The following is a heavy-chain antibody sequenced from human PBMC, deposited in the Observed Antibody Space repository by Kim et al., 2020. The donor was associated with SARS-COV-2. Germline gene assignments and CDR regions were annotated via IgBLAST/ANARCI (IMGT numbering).Heavy chain of an antibody. J-gene: IGHJ4*02. Sequence: GGSLRLSCAASGFTFSSYEMNWVRQAPGKGLEWVSYISSGGSTIYYADSVKGRFTISRDNAKNSLYLQMSTLRAEDTAVYYCATGRDFWSSYHFDFRGQGTLVTVSS. CDR1: GFTFSSYE. CDR2: ISSGGSTI. V-gene: IGHV3-48*03. D-gene: IGHD3-3*01. CDR3: ATGRDFWSSYHFDF.